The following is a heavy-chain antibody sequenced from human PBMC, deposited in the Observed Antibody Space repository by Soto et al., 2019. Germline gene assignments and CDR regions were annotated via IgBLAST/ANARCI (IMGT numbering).Heavy chain of an antibody. CDR2: IYWDDDK. V-gene: IGHV2-5*02. D-gene: IGHD2-21*01. CDR3: VQSRCGGDCLQSYSSHSYYGLDV. J-gene: IGHJ6*02. Sequence: QITLKESGPTLVKPTQTLTLTCTFSGFSLSTTGVGVGWIRQPPGKALEWLALIYWDDDKRYNPSLKSRLTFTKDTSKNQVVLTMTNMDPVDTATYYCVQSRCGGDCLQSYSSHSYYGLDVWCQGTTVTISS. CDR1: GFSLSTTGVG.